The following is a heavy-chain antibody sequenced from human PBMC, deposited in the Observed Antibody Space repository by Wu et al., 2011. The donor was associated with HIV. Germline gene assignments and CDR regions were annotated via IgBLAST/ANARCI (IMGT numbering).Heavy chain of an antibody. D-gene: IGHD3-22*01. CDR3: ARDLYYDGSGYNAHFDY. V-gene: IGHV1-18*01. Sequence: QGRVTMTTDTSTSTAYMELRSLRSDDTAVYYCARDLYYDGSGYNAHFDYWGQGTLVTVSS. J-gene: IGHJ4*02.